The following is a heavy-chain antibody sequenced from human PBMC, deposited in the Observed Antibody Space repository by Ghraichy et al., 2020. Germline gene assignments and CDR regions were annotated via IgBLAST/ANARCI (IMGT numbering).Heavy chain of an antibody. D-gene: IGHD3-16*01. J-gene: IGHJ3*02. CDR1: GGSISSYY. V-gene: IGHV4-59*08. Sequence: SETLSLTCTVSGGSISSYYWSWIRQPPGKGLEWIGYIYYSGSTNYNPSLKSRVTISVDTSKNQFSLKLSSVTAADTAVYYCARQNLGPHDAFDIWGQGTMVTVSS. CDR2: IYYSGST. CDR3: ARQNLGPHDAFDI.